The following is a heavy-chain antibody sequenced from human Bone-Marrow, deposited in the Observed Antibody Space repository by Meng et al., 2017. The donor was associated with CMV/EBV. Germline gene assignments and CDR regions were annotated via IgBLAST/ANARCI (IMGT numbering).Heavy chain of an antibody. CDR2: INEDGSGE. CDR3: AKLRDSSSYLYDY. Sequence: SGFIFRNYWMSWVRQAPGKGLEWVANINEDGSGEYFLDSVKGRFALSRDNAKNSLYLQTNSLRAEDTAVYYCAKLRDSSSYLYDYWGQGTLVTVSS. V-gene: IGHV3-7*01. J-gene: IGHJ4*02. CDR1: GFIFRNYW. D-gene: IGHD2-21*01.